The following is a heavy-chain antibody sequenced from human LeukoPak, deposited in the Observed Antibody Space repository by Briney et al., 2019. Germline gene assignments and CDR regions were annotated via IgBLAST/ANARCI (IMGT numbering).Heavy chain of an antibody. J-gene: IGHJ2*01. CDR3: SRRMFTAAWHLDL. V-gene: IGHV3-73*01. CDR1: GFTFSGSD. CDR2: LKTRAESYAT. Sequence: PGGSLRRSGAASGFTFSGSDMQWERHASGKGWVGVVSLKTRAESYATAYEGSVKVRVANSRDDSKNTAFLQMNRLKTEDTAVYYCSRRMFTAAWHLDLWGRGTLVTVSS. D-gene: IGHD3-10*02.